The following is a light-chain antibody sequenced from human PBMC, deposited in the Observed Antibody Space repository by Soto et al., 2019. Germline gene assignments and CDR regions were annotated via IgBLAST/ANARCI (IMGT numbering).Light chain of an antibody. Sequence: DIQMTQSPSSLSASVGDRVTITCQASEDINNNLNWYQQEPGEAPKLLISDASNLETGVPSRFSGGGSVTHFTFTSSSLQPEESATYSCQHFHNLPVTFGGGTKVEMK. CDR2: DAS. CDR1: EDINNN. V-gene: IGKV1-33*01. J-gene: IGKJ4*01. CDR3: QHFHNLPVT.